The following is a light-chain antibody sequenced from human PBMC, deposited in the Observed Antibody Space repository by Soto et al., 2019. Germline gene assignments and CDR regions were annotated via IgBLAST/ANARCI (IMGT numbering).Light chain of an antibody. J-gene: IGLJ2*01. CDR2: YKSDSDK. V-gene: IGLV5-45*01. Sequence: QAVLTQPASLSASPGASASLTCTLRSGINVGTYRIYWYQQKPGSPPQYLLRYKSDSDKQQGSGVPSRFSGSKDASANAGILLISGLQSEDEADYYCIIWHSSALVFGGGTKLTVL. CDR3: IIWHSSALV. CDR1: SGINVGTYR.